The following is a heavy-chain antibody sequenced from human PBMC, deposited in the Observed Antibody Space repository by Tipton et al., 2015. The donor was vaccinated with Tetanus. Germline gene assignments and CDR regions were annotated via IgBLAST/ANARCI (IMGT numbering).Heavy chain of an antibody. CDR1: GGSVRSTNSY. J-gene: IGHJ5*02. V-gene: IGHV4-61*01. CDR2: IYYSGTT. D-gene: IGHD6-19*01. CDR3: VRSSPIRVADKWGVDWFDP. Sequence: TLSLTCTVSGGSVRSTNSYWSWLRQPPGKGLEWIGYIYYSGTTKYNPSLKSRVIMSVDTSKNQFSLRLNSVTAADTAMYYCVRSSPIRVADKWGVDWFDPWGQGTLVTVSS.